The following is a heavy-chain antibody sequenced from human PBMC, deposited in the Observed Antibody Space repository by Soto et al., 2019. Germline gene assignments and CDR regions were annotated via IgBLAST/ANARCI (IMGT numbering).Heavy chain of an antibody. D-gene: IGHD2-21*02. V-gene: IGHV1-69*13. CDR1: GVTFSSYA. J-gene: IGHJ6*02. CDR2: IIPIFGTA. CDR3: ASRGRGFVVVTGYYYYYGMDV. Sequence: SVKVSCKASGVTFSSYAISWVRQAPGQGLEWMGGIIPIFGTANYAQKFQGRVTITADESTSTAYMELSSLRSEDTAVYYCASRGRGFVVVTGYYYYYGMDVWGQGTTVTVSS.